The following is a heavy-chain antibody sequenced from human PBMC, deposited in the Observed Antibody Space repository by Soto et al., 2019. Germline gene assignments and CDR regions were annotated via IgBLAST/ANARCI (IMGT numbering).Heavy chain of an antibody. CDR2: IIPIFGTA. J-gene: IGHJ6*02. V-gene: IGHV1-69*01. CDR1: GGTFSSYA. CDR3: AGGKYYDFWSGYSPRYYGMDV. D-gene: IGHD3-3*01. Sequence: GASVKVCCKASGGTFSSYAISWVRQAPGQGLEWMGGIIPIFGTANYAQKFQGRVTITADESTSTAYMELSSLRSEDTAVYYCAGGKYYDFWSGYSPRYYGMDVWGQGTTVTVSS.